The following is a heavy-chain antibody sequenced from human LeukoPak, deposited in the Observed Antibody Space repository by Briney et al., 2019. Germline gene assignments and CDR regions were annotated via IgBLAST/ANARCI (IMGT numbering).Heavy chain of an antibody. Sequence: GGSLRLSCAASGFTFSGSAMHWVRQASGKGLEWVGRIRSKANSYATAYAASVKGRFTISRDDSKNTAYLQMNSLRAEDTAVYYCAKVSFDAPSSWPFDYWGQGTLVTVSS. CDR3: AKVSFDAPSSWPFDY. CDR2: IRSKANSYAT. J-gene: IGHJ4*02. V-gene: IGHV3-73*01. D-gene: IGHD6-13*01. CDR1: GFTFSGSA.